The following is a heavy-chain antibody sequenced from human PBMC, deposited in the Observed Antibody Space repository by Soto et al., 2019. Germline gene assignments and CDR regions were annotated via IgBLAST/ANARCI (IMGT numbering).Heavy chain of an antibody. CDR1: GFTFSSYG. CDR2: ISYDGSNK. V-gene: IGHV3-30*18. D-gene: IGHD2-2*01. J-gene: IGHJ4*02. Sequence: GGSLRLSCAASGFTFSSYGMHWVRQAPGKGLEWVAVISYDGSNKYYADSVKGRFTISRDNSKNTLYLQMNCLRAEDTAVYYCAKDPQDIVVVPAKYYFDYWGQGTLVTVSS. CDR3: AKDPQDIVVVPAKYYFDY.